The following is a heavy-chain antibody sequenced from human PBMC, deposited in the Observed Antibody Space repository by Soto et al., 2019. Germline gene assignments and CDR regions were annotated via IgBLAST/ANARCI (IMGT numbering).Heavy chain of an antibody. CDR3: ARWVTVTTNYGMDV. Sequence: ASVKVSCKASGYTFTSYDINWVRQATGQGLEWMGWMNPNSGNTGYAQKFQGRVTMTRNTSISTAYMELSSLRSEDTAMYYCARWVTVTTNYGMDVWGQGTTVTVSS. D-gene: IGHD4-4*01. V-gene: IGHV1-8*01. CDR1: GYTFTSYD. J-gene: IGHJ6*02. CDR2: MNPNSGNT.